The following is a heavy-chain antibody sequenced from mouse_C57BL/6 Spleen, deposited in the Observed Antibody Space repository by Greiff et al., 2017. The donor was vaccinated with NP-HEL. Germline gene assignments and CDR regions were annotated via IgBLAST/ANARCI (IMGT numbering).Heavy chain of an antibody. CDR2: INPNNGGT. J-gene: IGHJ2*01. Sequence: EVQLQQSGPELVKPGASVKISCKASGYTFTDYYMNWVKQSHGKSLEWIGDINPNNGGTSYNQKFKGKATLTVDKSSSTAYMELRSLTSEDSAVYYCARWGGGYDYGGQGTTLTVSS. D-gene: IGHD2-2*01. CDR3: ARWGGGYDY. CDR1: GYTFTDYY. V-gene: IGHV1-26*01.